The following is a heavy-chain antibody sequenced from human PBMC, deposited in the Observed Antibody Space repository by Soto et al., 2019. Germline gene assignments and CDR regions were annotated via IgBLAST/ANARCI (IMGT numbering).Heavy chain of an antibody. D-gene: IGHD1-26*01. Sequence: SETLSLTCTVSGGSFSSADYCWNWIRQPPGKGLEWIGHISYSGSTSYNPSLKSRVIISLDTSKNQFSLKLSSVTAADTAVYYCSRIPTLNSPAPFDSWGQGTLVTVSS. CDR2: ISYSGST. CDR1: GGSFSSADYC. CDR3: SRIPTLNSPAPFDS. J-gene: IGHJ4*02. V-gene: IGHV4-30-4*01.